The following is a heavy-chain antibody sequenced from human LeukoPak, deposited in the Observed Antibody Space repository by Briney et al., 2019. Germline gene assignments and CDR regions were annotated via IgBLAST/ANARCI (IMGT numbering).Heavy chain of an antibody. CDR3: ARDENFDY. CDR1: GFTFSRYN. J-gene: IGHJ4*02. CDR2: IYSGGGT. Sequence: GGSLRLSCAASGFTFSRYNMNWVRQAPGKGLEWVSVIYSGGGTYTADSVKGRFTISRDNSKNTLYLQMNRLRAEDTAVYYCARDENFDYWGQGTLVTVSS. V-gene: IGHV3-53*01.